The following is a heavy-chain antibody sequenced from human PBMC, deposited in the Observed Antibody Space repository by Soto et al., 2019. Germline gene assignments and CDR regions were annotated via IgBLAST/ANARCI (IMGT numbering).Heavy chain of an antibody. CDR3: AGRSGSQDRPRPTIYLSYYGMAV. CDR2: IIHTPGTT. V-gene: IGHV1-69*01. D-gene: IGHD1-26*01. Sequence: QVQLVQSGSEVKKPGSSVKVSCKASGGTLNTNAISWGRQAPGQGLEWVGGIIHTPGTTNYAQKLEGRVTITADEYTGTVYMELSSLRSEDTAISYCAGRSGSQDRPRPTIYLSYYGMAVWGQGTKVTVSS. J-gene: IGHJ6*02. CDR1: GGTLNTNA.